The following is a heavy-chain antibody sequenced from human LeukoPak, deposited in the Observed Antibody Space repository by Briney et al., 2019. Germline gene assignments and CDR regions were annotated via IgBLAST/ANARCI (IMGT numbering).Heavy chain of an antibody. CDR1: GGSISSYY. J-gene: IGHJ4*02. Sequence: SETLSLTCTVSGGSISSYYWSWVRQFPGKGLEWIGYISDSGSTNYSPSLESRVTISEDTSKNQFSLKLSSVTAADTAVYYCARGTYYDSSGRLFDYWGRGTLVTVSS. D-gene: IGHD3-22*01. CDR2: ISDSGST. V-gene: IGHV4-59*12. CDR3: ARGTYYDSSGRLFDY.